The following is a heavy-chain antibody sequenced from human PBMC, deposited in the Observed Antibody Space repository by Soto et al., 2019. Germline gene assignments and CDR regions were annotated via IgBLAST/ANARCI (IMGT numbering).Heavy chain of an antibody. J-gene: IGHJ4*02. V-gene: IGHV4-61*08. Sequence: PSETLSLTCTVSGGSISNGDYYRSWIHQPPGKGLEWIGYIYSSGSTYYNPSLQNRVTISIDTSKNQVSLKVNSVTAADTAVYYCARDHPHSYGVYYFDYWGQGTPVTVSS. D-gene: IGHD5-18*01. CDR3: ARDHPHSYGVYYFDY. CDR1: GGSISNGDYY. CDR2: IYSSGST.